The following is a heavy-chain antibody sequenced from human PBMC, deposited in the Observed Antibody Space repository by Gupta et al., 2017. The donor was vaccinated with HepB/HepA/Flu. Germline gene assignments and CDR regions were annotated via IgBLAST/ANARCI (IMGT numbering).Heavy chain of an antibody. Sequence: EVQLLESGGGLVQPGGSLRLSCAASGFTFSSYAMSWVRQAPGKGLEWVASISGSGGTIYYADAVKGRCTISRDNYKNTRYLQMNSLREEDKAVYYCAKDYEFGRGQGDYFDYWGQGTLVTVSS. V-gene: IGHV3-23*01. CDR1: GFTFSSYA. CDR2: ISGSGGTI. D-gene: IGHD3-3*01. CDR3: AKDYEFGRGQGDYFDY. J-gene: IGHJ4*02.